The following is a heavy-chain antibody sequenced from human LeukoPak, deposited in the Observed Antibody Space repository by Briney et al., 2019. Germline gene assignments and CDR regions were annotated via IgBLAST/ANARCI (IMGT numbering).Heavy chain of an antibody. Sequence: GGSLRLSCAASGFTFSSYSMNWVRQAPGKGLEWVSSISSSSSYIYYADSVKGRFTISRDNGKNSLYLLMNRLRGEDTAVYCCSNDAIGDKGRANYFDYWGQGTLVTVSS. CDR2: ISSSSSYI. CDR1: GFTFSSYS. D-gene: IGHD2-8*01. CDR3: SNDAIGDKGRANYFDY. V-gene: IGHV3-21*01. J-gene: IGHJ4*02.